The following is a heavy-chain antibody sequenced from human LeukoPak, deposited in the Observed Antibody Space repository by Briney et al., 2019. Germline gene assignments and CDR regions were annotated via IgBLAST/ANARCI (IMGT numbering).Heavy chain of an antibody. Sequence: PSETLSLTCAVYGGSFSGYYWSWIRQPPGKGLEWIGEINHSGSTNYNPSLKSRVTISVDTSENQFSLKLSSVTAADTAVYYCARGSVVPAAISSSNWFDPWGQGTLVTVSS. D-gene: IGHD2-2*01. CDR3: ARGSVVPAAISSSNWFDP. V-gene: IGHV4-34*01. J-gene: IGHJ5*02. CDR2: INHSGST. CDR1: GGSFSGYY.